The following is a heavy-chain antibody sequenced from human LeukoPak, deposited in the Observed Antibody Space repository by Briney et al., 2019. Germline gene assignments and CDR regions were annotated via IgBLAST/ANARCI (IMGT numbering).Heavy chain of an antibody. D-gene: IGHD6-19*01. CDR2: IYYSGST. Sequence: SETLSLTCTVSGGSISSYYWSWIRQPPGKGLEWIGYIYYSGSTNYNPSLKSRVTISVDTSKNQFSLKLSSVTAADTAVYYCARRGYRSGSYYIDYWGQGTLVTVSS. J-gene: IGHJ4*02. CDR1: GGSISSYY. CDR3: ARRGYRSGSYYIDY. V-gene: IGHV4-59*08.